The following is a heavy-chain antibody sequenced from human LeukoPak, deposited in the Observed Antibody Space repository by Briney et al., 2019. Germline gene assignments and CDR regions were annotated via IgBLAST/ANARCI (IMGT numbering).Heavy chain of an antibody. Sequence: PGGSLRLSCAASGFTFDDYAMHWVRQAPGKGLEWVSGISWNSGSIGYADPVKGRFTISRDNAKNSLYLQMNSLRAEDTALYYCAKDKSGYYSYFDYWGQGTLVTVSS. CDR2: ISWNSGSI. D-gene: IGHD3-22*01. CDR3: AKDKSGYYSYFDY. CDR1: GFTFDDYA. V-gene: IGHV3-9*01. J-gene: IGHJ4*02.